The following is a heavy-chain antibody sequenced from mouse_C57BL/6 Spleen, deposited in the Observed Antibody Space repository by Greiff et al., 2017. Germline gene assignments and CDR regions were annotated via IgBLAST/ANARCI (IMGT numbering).Heavy chain of an antibody. CDR1: GYTFTSYW. D-gene: IGHD2-1*01. Sequence: QVQLQQPGAELVKPGASVKLSCKASGYTFTSYWMHWVKQRPGQGLEWIGMIHPNSGSTNYNEKFKSKATLTVDKSSSTAYMQLSSLTSEDSAVYYCARARYGNYFYAMDYWGQGTSVTVSS. J-gene: IGHJ4*01. V-gene: IGHV1-64*01. CDR3: ARARYGNYFYAMDY. CDR2: IHPNSGST.